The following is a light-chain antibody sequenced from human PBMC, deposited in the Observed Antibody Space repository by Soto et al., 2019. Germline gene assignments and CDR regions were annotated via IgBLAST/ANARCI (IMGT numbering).Light chain of an antibody. Sequence: QSVLTQPASVSGSPGQSITISCTGTSSDVGSYNLVSWHQQHPGKAPKLMIYEVSKRPSGVSNRFSGSKSGNTASLTISGLQAEDEADYYCCSYAGSSTLDVVFGGGTKLTVL. CDR3: CSYAGSSTLDVV. CDR1: SSDVGSYNL. J-gene: IGLJ2*01. CDR2: EVS. V-gene: IGLV2-23*02.